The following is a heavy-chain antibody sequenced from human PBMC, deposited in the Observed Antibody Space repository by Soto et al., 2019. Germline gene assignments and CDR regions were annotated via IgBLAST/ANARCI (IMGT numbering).Heavy chain of an antibody. CDR3: TNSYVLRFLEWLDYYYMDV. Sequence: GGSLRLSCAASGFTFSNAWMSWVRQAPGKGRKWVGRIKSKTDGGTTDYAAPVKGRFTISRDDSKNTLYLQMNSLKTEDTAVYYFTNSYVLRFLEWLDYYYMDVWGKGTTVTVSS. D-gene: IGHD3-3*01. CDR2: IKSKTDGGTT. CDR1: GFTFSNAW. V-gene: IGHV3-15*01. J-gene: IGHJ6*03.